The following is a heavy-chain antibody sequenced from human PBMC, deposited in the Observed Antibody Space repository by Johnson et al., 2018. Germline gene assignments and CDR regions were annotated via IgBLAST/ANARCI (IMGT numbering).Heavy chain of an antibody. CDR1: GFTFSSYA. Sequence: QVQLVESGGGVVQPGRSLRLSCAASGFTFSSYAMHWVRQAPGKGLEWVAVISYDGRNKYYADSVKGRFTISRDNSKNTLYLQMNSLRAEDTAVYYCARASCAYSSSCQKVAFDIWGQGTMVTVSS. D-gene: IGHD6-13*01. CDR3: ARASCAYSSSCQKVAFDI. J-gene: IGHJ3*02. CDR2: ISYDGRNK. V-gene: IGHV3-30-3*01.